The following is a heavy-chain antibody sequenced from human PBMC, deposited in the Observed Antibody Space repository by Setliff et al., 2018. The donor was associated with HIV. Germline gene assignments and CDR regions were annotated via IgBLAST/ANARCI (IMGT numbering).Heavy chain of an antibody. V-gene: IGHV1-2*02. CDR2: INPNSGGT. Sequence: ASVKVSCKASGYTFTGYYMHWVRQAPGQGLEWMGWINPNSGGTNYAQKFQGRVTMTRDTSISTAYMEMSRLRSDDTAVYYCARDLDIVVVVAATEYGMDVWGQGTTVTVSS. D-gene: IGHD2-15*01. J-gene: IGHJ6*02. CDR3: ARDLDIVVVVAATEYGMDV. CDR1: GYTFTGYY.